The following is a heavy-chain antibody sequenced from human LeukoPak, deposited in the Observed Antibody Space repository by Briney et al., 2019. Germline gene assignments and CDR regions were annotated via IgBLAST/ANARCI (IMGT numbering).Heavy chain of an antibody. CDR2: TYTSGTT. CDR1: GGSISSYY. CDR3: ARTSPRAATFDY. Sequence: PSETLSLTCAVSGGSISSYYWSWIRQPAGKGLEWIGRTYTSGTTNYNPSLKSRVTMSVGTSKNQFSLNLNSATAADTAVYYCARTSPRAATFDYWGQGTLVTVSS. J-gene: IGHJ4*02. D-gene: IGHD2-15*01. V-gene: IGHV4-4*07.